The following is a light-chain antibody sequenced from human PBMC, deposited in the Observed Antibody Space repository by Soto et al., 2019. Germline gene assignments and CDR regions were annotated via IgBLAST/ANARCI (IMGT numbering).Light chain of an antibody. CDR1: QSLRHHNGYYY. J-gene: IGKJ2*01. CDR2: LGS. V-gene: IGKV2-28*01. Sequence: DIVMTQSPLSLPVTPGEPASISCRSSQSLRHHNGYYYLDWYLQKPGRSPQVLIYLGSNRASGVPDRVSGSGSGIVFTLKISRVEAEDVGVYYCIQTLQAPYSFGQGTKLEIK. CDR3: IQTLQAPYS.